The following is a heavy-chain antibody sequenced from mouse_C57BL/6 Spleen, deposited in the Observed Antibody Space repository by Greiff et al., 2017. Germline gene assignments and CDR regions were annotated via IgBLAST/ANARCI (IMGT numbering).Heavy chain of an antibody. CDR1: GYTFTDYY. J-gene: IGHJ4*01. CDR3: ARVRRDYAMDY. V-gene: IGHV1-19*01. Sequence: DVQLVESGPVLVKPGASVKMSCKASGYTFTDYYMNWVKQSHGKSLEWIGVINPYNGGTSYNQKFKGKATLTVDKSSSTAYMELNSLTSEDSAVYYCARVRRDYAMDYWGQGTSGTVSS. CDR2: INPYNGGT.